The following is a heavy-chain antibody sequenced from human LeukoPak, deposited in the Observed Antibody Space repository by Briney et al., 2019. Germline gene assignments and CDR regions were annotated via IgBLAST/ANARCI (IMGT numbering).Heavy chain of an antibody. CDR1: GFIFSKYW. D-gene: IGHD3-10*01. V-gene: IGHV3-7*01. J-gene: IGHJ4*02. CDR3: ARVLFGDPWFTL. Sequence: PGGSLRLSCEASGFIFSKYWMAWVRQAPGKGLEWVANIKQDGSDKYYEDSVKGRFNISRDNAKNSVFLQMNSLRAEDTAVFYCARVLFGDPWFTLWGQGILVTVSS. CDR2: IKQDGSDK.